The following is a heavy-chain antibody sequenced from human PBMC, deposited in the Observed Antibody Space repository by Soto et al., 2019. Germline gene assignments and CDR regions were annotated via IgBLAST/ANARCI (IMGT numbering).Heavy chain of an antibody. CDR2: INPSGGST. Sequence: GGSGKGSSQATFYTFTNSYIPWGRPAPGQRLEWMGIINPSGGSTSYAQKFQGRVTMTRDTSTSTVYMELSSLRSEDTAVYYCARSLSSWYHGHYYGMDVWGQGTTVTVSS. V-gene: IGHV1-46*03. D-gene: IGHD6-13*01. J-gene: IGHJ6*02. CDR1: FYTFTNSY. CDR3: ARSLSSWYHGHYYGMDV.